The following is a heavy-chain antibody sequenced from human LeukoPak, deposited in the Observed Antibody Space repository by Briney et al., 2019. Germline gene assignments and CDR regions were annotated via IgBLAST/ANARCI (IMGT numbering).Heavy chain of an antibody. J-gene: IGHJ4*02. D-gene: IGHD1-7*01. Sequence: PSETLSLTCTVSGGSISSYYWGWIRQPPGMRLEWIGYIYHSGSTNYNPSLKSRVTISLDTSKNQFSLKLSSVTAADTAVYYCARGYNWNYRAYDYWGQGTPVTVSS. CDR2: IYHSGST. CDR1: GGSISSYY. CDR3: ARGYNWNYRAYDY. V-gene: IGHV4-59*01.